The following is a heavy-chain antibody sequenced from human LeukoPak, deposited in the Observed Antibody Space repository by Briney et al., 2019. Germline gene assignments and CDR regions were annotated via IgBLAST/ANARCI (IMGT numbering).Heavy chain of an antibody. CDR1: GFIVSNNY. V-gene: IGHV3-23*01. J-gene: IGHJ3*01. D-gene: IGHD3-10*01. CDR2: ISGSGTST. CDR3: AKDSYSSGRPLHTFDV. Sequence: GGSLRLSCAASGFIVSNNYMNWVRQAPGKGLEWVSGISGSGTSTHYADSVKGQFTISRDNSKNTLFLQLNSLRAEDTATYYCAKDSYSSGRPLHTFDVWGQGTMVTVSS.